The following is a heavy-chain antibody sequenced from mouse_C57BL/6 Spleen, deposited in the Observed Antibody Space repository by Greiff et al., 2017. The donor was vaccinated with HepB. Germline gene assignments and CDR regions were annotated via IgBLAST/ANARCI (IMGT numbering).Heavy chain of an antibody. J-gene: IGHJ3*01. CDR2: IYPGDGDT. D-gene: IGHD2-12*01. V-gene: IGHV1-80*01. CDR3: AREGDYYRQFAY. Sequence: VQLQQSGAELVKPGASVKISCKASGYAFSSYWMNWVKQRPGKGLEWIGQIYPGDGDTNYNGKFKGKATLTADKSSSTAYMQLSSLTSEDSAVYFCAREGDYYRQFAYWGPGTLVTVSA. CDR1: GYAFSSYW.